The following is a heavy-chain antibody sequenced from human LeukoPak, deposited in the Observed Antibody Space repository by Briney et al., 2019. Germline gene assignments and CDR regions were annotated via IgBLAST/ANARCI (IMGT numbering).Heavy chain of an antibody. CDR3: ARDNGLPAAQLYYYYMDV. V-gene: IGHV3-7*01. CDR1: GFTFSSYW. J-gene: IGHJ6*03. D-gene: IGHD6-13*01. CDR2: IKQDGSEK. Sequence: GGSLRLSCAASGFTFSSYWMSWVRQAPGKGLEWVANIKQDGSEKYYVDSVKGRFTISRDNAKNSLYLQMNSLRAEDTAVYYRARDNGLPAAQLYYYYMDVWGKGTTVTISS.